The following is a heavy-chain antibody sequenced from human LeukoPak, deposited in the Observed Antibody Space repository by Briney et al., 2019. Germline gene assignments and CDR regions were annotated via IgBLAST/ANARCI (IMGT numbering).Heavy chain of an antibody. CDR3: AHIGSGGSSGYYGMDV. D-gene: IGHD2-15*01. CDR1: GFSLSTSGVG. V-gene: IGHV2-5*01. Sequence: SGPTLVNPTQTLTLTCTFSGFSLSTSGVGVGWIRQPQEKALEWLALIYWNDDKRYSPSLKSRLTITKDTSKNQVVLTMTNMDPVDTATYYCAHIGSGGSSGYYGMDVWGQGTTVTVSS. CDR2: IYWNDDK. J-gene: IGHJ6*02.